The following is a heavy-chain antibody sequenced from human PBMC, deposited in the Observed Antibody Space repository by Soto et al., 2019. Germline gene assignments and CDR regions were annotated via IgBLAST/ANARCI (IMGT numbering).Heavy chain of an antibody. CDR3: AKDSGWLVQTEYFQH. J-gene: IGHJ1*01. CDR1: GFTFSSYG. Sequence: QVQLVESGGGVVQPGRSLRLSCAASGFTFSSYGMHWVRQAPGKGLEWVAVISYDGSNKYYADSVKGRFTISRDNYKNTLYLQMNSLRAEDTAVYYCAKDSGWLVQTEYFQHWGQGTLVTVSS. CDR2: ISYDGSNK. V-gene: IGHV3-30*18. D-gene: IGHD6-19*01.